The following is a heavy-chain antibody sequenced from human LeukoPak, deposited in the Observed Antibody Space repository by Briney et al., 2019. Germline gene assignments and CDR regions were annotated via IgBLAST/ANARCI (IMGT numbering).Heavy chain of an antibody. J-gene: IGHJ4*02. D-gene: IGHD7-27*01. Sequence: GGSLRLSCAASGISFTDYSMNWVRQTPGRGLEWVAGISSRGRYIYYADSMKGRFTISRDNARNSLFLQMNSLRAEDTAVYYCARGSNWGGDYWGQGTLVTVSS. CDR1: GISFTDYS. CDR3: ARGSNWGGDY. CDR2: ISSRGRYI. V-gene: IGHV3-21*01.